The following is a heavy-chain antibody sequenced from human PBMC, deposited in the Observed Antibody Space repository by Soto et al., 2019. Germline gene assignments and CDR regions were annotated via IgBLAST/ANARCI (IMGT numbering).Heavy chain of an antibody. Sequence: QVQLQQWGAGLLKPSETLSLTCAVYGGSFSGYYWSWIRQPPGKGLEWIGEINHSGSTNYNPSLKSRVTISVDTSKNQFSLKLSSVTAADTGVDYCASRVLRYFDWLPQIWGQGTLVTVSS. J-gene: IGHJ4*02. CDR2: INHSGST. D-gene: IGHD3-9*01. CDR3: ASRVLRYFDWLPQI. V-gene: IGHV4-34*01. CDR1: GGSFSGYY.